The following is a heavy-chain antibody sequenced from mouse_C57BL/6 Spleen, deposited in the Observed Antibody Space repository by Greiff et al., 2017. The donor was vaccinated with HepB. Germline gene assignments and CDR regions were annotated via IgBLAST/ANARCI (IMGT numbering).Heavy chain of an antibody. CDR3: ARAYYSNYGAMDY. J-gene: IGHJ4*01. CDR2: IDPANGNT. CDR1: GFNIKNTY. D-gene: IGHD2-5*01. V-gene: IGHV14-3*01. Sequence: EVMLVESVAELVRPGASVKLSCTASGFNIKNTYMHWVKQRPEQGLEWIGRIDPANGNTKYAPKFQGKATITADTSSNTAYLQLSSLTSEDTAIYYCARAYYSNYGAMDYWGQGTSVTVSS.